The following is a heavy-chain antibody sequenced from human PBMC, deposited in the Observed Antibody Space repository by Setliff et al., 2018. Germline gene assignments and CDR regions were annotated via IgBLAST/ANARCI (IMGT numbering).Heavy chain of an antibody. CDR1: GFTFNNCA. CDR3: AKRPEHVDMYFDY. V-gene: IGHV3-23*01. J-gene: IGHJ4*02. Sequence: GGSLRLSCAASGFTFNNCAMSWVRQAPGKGLEWVSTISVNGDGTYYADSVKGRFTISRDKSQDTLSLQVNSLRAEDAAVYYCAKRPEHVDMYFDYWGQGAQVTVSS. CDR2: ISVNGDGT.